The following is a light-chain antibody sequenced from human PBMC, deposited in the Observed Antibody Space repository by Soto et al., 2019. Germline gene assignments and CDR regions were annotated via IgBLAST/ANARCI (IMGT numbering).Light chain of an antibody. Sequence: QAVVTQPPSVSEAPRQRVTISCSGSISNIGNNAVNWYQQLPGKAPKLLIYYDDLLPSGVSDRFSGSKSGTSASLAISGLQSEDEADYYCAAWDDSLNGWVFGGGTKVTVL. J-gene: IGLJ3*02. CDR3: AAWDDSLNGWV. CDR1: ISNIGNNA. V-gene: IGLV1-36*01. CDR2: YDD.